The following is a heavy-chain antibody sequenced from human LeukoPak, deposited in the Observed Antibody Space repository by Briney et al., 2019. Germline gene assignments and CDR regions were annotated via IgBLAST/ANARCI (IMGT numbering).Heavy chain of an antibody. CDR1: GFTFSDYE. CDR3: AKDLPPDRSVFDAFHF. Sequence: GGSLRLSCAASGFTFSDYEMDWVRQSPERGLEWVSYISSRGGTIYYADSVKGRFTISRDNAKNSLYLQMNSLRAEDTAVYYCAKDLPPDRSVFDAFHFWGQGKMVTVSS. J-gene: IGHJ3*01. D-gene: IGHD3-22*01. CDR2: ISSRGGTI. V-gene: IGHV3-48*03.